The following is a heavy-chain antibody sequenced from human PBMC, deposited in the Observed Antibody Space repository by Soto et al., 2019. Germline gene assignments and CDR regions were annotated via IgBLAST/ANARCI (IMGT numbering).Heavy chain of an antibody. Sequence: DVQLLASGGGLVQPEGSLRLSCAASGFTFSSYAMGWGRRGPGKGLEWVAVVSIGGSTHYADSVRGRFTISRDNSKNTLSLQMNSLTAEDSAVYFCAKRRGAGGHFDYWGQGALVTVSS. D-gene: IGHD2-15*01. V-gene: IGHV3-23*01. CDR3: AKRRGAGGHFDY. J-gene: IGHJ4*02. CDR2: VSIGGST. CDR1: GFTFSSYA.